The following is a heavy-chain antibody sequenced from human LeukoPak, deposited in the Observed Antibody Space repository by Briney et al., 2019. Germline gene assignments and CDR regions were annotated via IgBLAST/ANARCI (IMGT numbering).Heavy chain of an antibody. D-gene: IGHD2-2*01. J-gene: IGHJ5*02. CDR3: ARAVVVPAANDWFDP. Sequence: ASEKVSCKASGGTFSSYAISWVRQAPGQGLEWMGRIIPIFGIANYAQKFQGRVTITADKSTSTAYMELSSLRSEDTAVYYCARAVVVPAANDWFDPWGQGTLVTVSS. CDR1: GGTFSSYA. V-gene: IGHV1-69*04. CDR2: IIPIFGIA.